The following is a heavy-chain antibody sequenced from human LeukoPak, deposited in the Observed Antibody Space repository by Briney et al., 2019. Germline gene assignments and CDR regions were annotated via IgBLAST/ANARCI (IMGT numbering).Heavy chain of an antibody. D-gene: IGHD6-6*01. Sequence: GSLRLSCAASGFTFSSYAMSWVRQAPGKGLEWVSAISGSGGSTYYADSVKGRFTISRDNSKNTLYLQMSSLRAEDTAVYYCAKAVYSSSSRFDYWGQGTLVTVSS. J-gene: IGHJ4*02. CDR2: ISGSGGST. CDR1: GFTFSSYA. V-gene: IGHV3-23*01. CDR3: AKAVYSSSSRFDY.